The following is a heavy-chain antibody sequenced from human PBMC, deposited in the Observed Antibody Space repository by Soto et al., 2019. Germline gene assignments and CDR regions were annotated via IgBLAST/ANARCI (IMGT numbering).Heavy chain of an antibody. CDR2: ISYDGSNK. D-gene: IGHD1-26*01. CDR1: GFTFSSYG. CDR3: SGLGGWFDP. J-gene: IGHJ5*02. V-gene: IGHV3-30*03. Sequence: QVQLVESGGGVVQPGRSLRLSCAASGFTFSSYGMHWVRQAPGKGLEWVAVISYDGSNKYYADSVKGRFTISRDNSKNTLYLQMNSLRAEDTAVYYCSGLGGWFDPWGQGTLVTVSS.